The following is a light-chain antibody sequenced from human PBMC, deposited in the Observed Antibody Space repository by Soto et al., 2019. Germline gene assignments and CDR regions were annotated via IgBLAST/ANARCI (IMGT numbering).Light chain of an antibody. V-gene: IGKV1-17*03. CDR2: AAS. J-gene: IGKJ4*01. Sequence: DIPMTQSPSAMSASVGDRVTITCRASQDISSDLAWFQQKPGQVPKRLIYAASSLQSGVPARFSGSGSGTEFTLTISSLQPEEFATYYCLQHKSYPLTFGGGTKVEIK. CDR3: LQHKSYPLT. CDR1: QDISSD.